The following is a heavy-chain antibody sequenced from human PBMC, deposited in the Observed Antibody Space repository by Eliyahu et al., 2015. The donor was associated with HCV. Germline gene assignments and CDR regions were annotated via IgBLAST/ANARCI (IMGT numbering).Heavy chain of an antibody. J-gene: IGHJ4*02. Sequence: QITLMESGPAVVKATQTLTLACTFSGFSLTANGVGVSWVRQSPGKAPEWLAVIYWNDLVGYSPLQEGRLTITKDTSINEVVLTMADMDPVDTATYFCAHSRDNLVTGVRTLIWDFWGQGTLVSVSS. D-gene: IGHD3-9*01. CDR1: GFSLTANGVG. CDR3: AHSRDNLVTGVRTLIWDF. CDR2: IYWNDLV. V-gene: IGHV2-5*01.